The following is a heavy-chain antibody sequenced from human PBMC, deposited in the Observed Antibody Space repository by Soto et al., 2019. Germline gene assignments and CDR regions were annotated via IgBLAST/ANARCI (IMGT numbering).Heavy chain of an antibody. CDR1: GIAFDSHW. Sequence: GGSLRLSCAAAGIAFDSHWMHWVRQAPGKGLVWVSRINGDGSSTFYADSVKGRFTISRDNARNTVYLQMNSLRAEDTGVYYCARGIQWRYGMDVWGQGTTVTVSS. CDR3: ARGIQWRYGMDV. J-gene: IGHJ6*02. CDR2: INGDGSST. V-gene: IGHV3-74*01. D-gene: IGHD5-12*01.